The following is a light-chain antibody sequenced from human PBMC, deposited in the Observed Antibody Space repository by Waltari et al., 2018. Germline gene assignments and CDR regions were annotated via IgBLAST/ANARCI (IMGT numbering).Light chain of an antibody. CDR1: QSVGGNY. J-gene: IGKJ1*01. V-gene: IGKV3-20*01. Sequence: EIVLTQSPGTLSLSPGGRATLHLRAGQSVGGNYVAWDKQKPGRAPSLLIYGASSRATGVPDRFSGSGSGTDFTLTISRLEPEDFVVCYCQQYGSALSWTCGQGTKVEI. CDR3: QQYGSALSWT. CDR2: GAS.